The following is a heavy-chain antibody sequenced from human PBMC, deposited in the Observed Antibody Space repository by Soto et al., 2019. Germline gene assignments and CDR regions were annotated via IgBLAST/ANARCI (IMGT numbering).Heavy chain of an antibody. CDR3: ASKSTAARRHYYYYCYMDV. D-gene: IGHD6-6*01. CDR2: IYYSGST. V-gene: IGHV4-59*01. CDR1: GGSISSYY. Sequence: SETLSLTCTVSGGSISSYYWSWVRQPPGKGLEWIGYIYYSGSTNYNPSLKSRVTISVDTSKNQFSLKLSSVTAADTAVYYCASKSTAARRHYYYYCYMDVWGKGTTVTVSS. J-gene: IGHJ6*03.